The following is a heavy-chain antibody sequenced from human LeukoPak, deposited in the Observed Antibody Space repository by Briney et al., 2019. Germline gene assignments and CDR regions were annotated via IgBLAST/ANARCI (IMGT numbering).Heavy chain of an antibody. CDR1: GFTFSTYA. CDR3: ARRPPRTGAVPGIFAFDI. J-gene: IGHJ3*02. CDR2: ITTNGGST. Sequence: GGSLRLSCAASGFTFSTYAMHWVRQAPGKGLEHISAITTNGGSTYYANSVKGRFTISRDNSKNTLSLQMGSLRVEDMALYYCARRPPRTGAVPGIFAFDIWGQGTVVTVSS. D-gene: IGHD6-19*01. V-gene: IGHV3-64*01.